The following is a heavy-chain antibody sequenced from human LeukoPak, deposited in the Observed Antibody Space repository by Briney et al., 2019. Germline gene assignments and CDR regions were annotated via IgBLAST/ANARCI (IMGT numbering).Heavy chain of an antibody. CDR2: MNPNSGNT. CDR3: AGGRGEMATIIVGTDY. V-gene: IGHV1-8*01. CDR1: GYTFTSYD. J-gene: IGHJ4*02. Sequence: ASVKVSCKASGYTFTSYDINWVRQATGQGLEWMGWMNPNSGNTGYAQKFQGRVTMTRNTSISTAYMELSSLRSEDTAVYYCAGGRGEMATIIVGTDYWGQGTLVTVSS. D-gene: IGHD5-24*01.